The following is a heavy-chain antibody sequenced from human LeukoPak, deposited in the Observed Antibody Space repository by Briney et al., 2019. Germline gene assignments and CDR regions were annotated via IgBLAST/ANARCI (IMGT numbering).Heavy chain of an antibody. V-gene: IGHV1-46*01. CDR3: ARVRWGSGSYYFTGDFDY. J-gene: IGHJ4*02. CDR1: GYTFTSYY. Sequence: ASVKVSCKASGYTFTSYYMHWVRQAPGQGLEWMGIINPSGGSTSYAQKFQGRVTMTRDTSTSTVYMELSSPRSEDTAVYYCARVRWGSGSYYFTGDFDYWGQGTLVTVSS. CDR2: INPSGGST. D-gene: IGHD3-10*01.